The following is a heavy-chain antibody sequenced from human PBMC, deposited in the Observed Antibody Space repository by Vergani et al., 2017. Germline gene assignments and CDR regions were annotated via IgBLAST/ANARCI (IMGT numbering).Heavy chain of an antibody. CDR2: INNSGST. J-gene: IGHJ6*03. D-gene: IGHD2-15*01. CDR3: AGGRGYCSGGSCYDLGKYYMDV. CDR1: GGFFSDYY. V-gene: IGHV4-34*01. Sequence: QVQLQQWGAGLLKPSETLSLPCAVYGGFFSDYYWSWIRQLPGKGLEWIGEINNSGSTKSNPSLKSQVTISVDTSRNQFSLKLGTVTAAGTAVYYCAGGRGYCSGGSCYDLGKYYMDVWGKGTTVTVSS.